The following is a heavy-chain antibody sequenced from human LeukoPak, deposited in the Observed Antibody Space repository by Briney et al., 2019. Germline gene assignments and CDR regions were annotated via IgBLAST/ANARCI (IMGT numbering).Heavy chain of an antibody. CDR1: GFTFSSYE. CDR3: AELGITMIGGV. J-gene: IGHJ6*04. V-gene: IGHV3-48*03. D-gene: IGHD3-10*02. Sequence: GGALRLSCAASGFTFSSYEMNWVRQAPGKGLEGVSYISSSCRTIYYADSVKGRFTISRDNAKNSLYLQINSLNAEDTAVYYCAELGITMIGGVWGKGTTVTISS. CDR2: ISSSCRTI.